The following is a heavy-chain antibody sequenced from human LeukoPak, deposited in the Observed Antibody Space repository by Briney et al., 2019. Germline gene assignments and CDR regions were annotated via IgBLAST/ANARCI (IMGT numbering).Heavy chain of an antibody. J-gene: IGHJ3*02. Sequence: GGPLRLLCAVSGFTFSDHYMAWLRQAPGKGLDCVSSIHNGGPYINYADSVKGRFIISRDNAKNSLYLQMNSLRAEDTAVYFCARDRDVVVVDAHYDAFDIWGQGTRVTVSS. CDR1: GFTFSDHY. CDR3: ARDRDVVVVDAHYDAFDI. D-gene: IGHD2-15*01. V-gene: IGHV3-11*01. CDR2: IHNGGPYI.